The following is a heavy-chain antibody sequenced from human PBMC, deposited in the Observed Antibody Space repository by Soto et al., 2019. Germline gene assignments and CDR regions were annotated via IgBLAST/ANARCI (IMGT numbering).Heavy chain of an antibody. CDR2: INSDGSST. CDR3: ARVNVAESGWYDY. J-gene: IGHJ4*02. CDR1: GFTFSSYW. V-gene: IGHV3-74*01. Sequence: GGSLRLSCAASGFTFSSYWMHWVRQAPGKGLVWVSRINSDGSSTSYADSVKGRFTISRDNAKNTLYLQMNSLRAEDTAVYYCARVNVAESGWYDYWGQGTLVTVSS. D-gene: IGHD6-19*01.